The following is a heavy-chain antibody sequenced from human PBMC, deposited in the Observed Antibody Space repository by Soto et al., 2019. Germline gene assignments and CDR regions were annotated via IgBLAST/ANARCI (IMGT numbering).Heavy chain of an antibody. J-gene: IGHJ4*02. D-gene: IGHD3-22*01. CDR3: VRDNEAVYYDSSGYYDF. CDR1: GYRFSSYG. V-gene: IGHV1-18*03. Sequence: ASVNVSCKASGYRFSSYGICWVRQAPGQGLQWMGWISTYSGNTNFAQDFRDRLTMTTDTSTNTAYMELRSLRSDDMAVYYCVRDNEAVYYDSSGYYDFWGQGTLVTVSS. CDR2: ISTYSGNT.